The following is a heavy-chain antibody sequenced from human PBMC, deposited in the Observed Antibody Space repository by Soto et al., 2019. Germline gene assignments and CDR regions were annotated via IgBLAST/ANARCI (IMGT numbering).Heavy chain of an antibody. Sequence: ASVKVSCKASGYTFTSYAMHWVRQAPGQRLEWMGWINAGNGNTKYSQKFQGRVTITRDTSASTAYMELSSLRSEDTAVYYCARGGAYGSGSYWPNNWFDPWGQGTLVTVSS. J-gene: IGHJ5*02. CDR2: INAGNGNT. D-gene: IGHD3-10*01. CDR1: GYTFTSYA. CDR3: ARGGAYGSGSYWPNNWFDP. V-gene: IGHV1-3*01.